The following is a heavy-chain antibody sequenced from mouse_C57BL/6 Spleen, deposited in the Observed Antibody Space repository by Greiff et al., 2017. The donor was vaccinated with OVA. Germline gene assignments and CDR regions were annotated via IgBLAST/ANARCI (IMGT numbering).Heavy chain of an antibody. CDR2: IYPGDGDT. J-gene: IGHJ4*01. CDR3: ARSPTAPYAMDY. CDR1: GYAFSSSW. D-gene: IGHD1-2*01. Sequence: VKLMESGPELVKPGASVKISCKASGYAFSSSWMNWVKQRPGKGLEWIGRIYPGDGDTNYNGKFKGKATLTADKSSSTAYMQLSSLTSEDSAVYFCARSPTAPYAMDYWGQGTSVTVSS. V-gene: IGHV1-82*01.